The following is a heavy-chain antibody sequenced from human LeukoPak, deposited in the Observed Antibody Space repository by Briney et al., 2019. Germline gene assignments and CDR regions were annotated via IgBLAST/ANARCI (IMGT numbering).Heavy chain of an antibody. CDR1: GGSFSGYY. J-gene: IGHJ5*02. CDR2: INHIGST. V-gene: IGHV4-34*01. D-gene: IGHD2-15*01. CDR3: ARLWRSSEVVVAANRADWFDP. Sequence: SETLSLTCAVYGGSFSGYYWSWIRQPPGKGLEWIGEINHIGSTNYNPSLKSRVTISVDTSKNQFSLKLSSVTAADTAVYYCARLWRSSEVVVAANRADWFDPWGQGTLVTVSS.